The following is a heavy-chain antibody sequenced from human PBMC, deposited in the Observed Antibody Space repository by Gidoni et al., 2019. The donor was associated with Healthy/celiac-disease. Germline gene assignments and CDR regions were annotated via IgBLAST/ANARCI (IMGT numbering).Heavy chain of an antibody. J-gene: IGHJ4*02. CDR3: ARTIAADLDY. CDR1: VGTFSSDA. Sequence: QVQLVQSGAEVKKPGASVKVSCKASVGTFSSDAISWVRQAPGHGLEWMGGISPIFGTANYAQKFQGRVTMTADESTSTAYMELSSLRSEDTAVYYCARTIAADLDYWGQGTLVTVSA. CDR2: ISPIFGTA. D-gene: IGHD6-13*01. V-gene: IGHV1-69*01.